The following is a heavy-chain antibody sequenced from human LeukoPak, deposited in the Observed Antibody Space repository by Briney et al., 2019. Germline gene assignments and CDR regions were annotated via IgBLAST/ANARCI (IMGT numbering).Heavy chain of an antibody. Sequence: PGGSLRLSCAASGFTFSDYYMSWIRQAPGKGLKWVSYISSSGSTIYYADSVKGRFTISRDNAKNSLYLQMNSLRAEDTAVYYCARDLSTGSYYYYGMDVWGQGTTVTVSS. V-gene: IGHV3-11*01. J-gene: IGHJ6*02. CDR3: ARDLSTGSYYYYGMDV. D-gene: IGHD2/OR15-2a*01. CDR2: ISSSGSTI. CDR1: GFTFSDYY.